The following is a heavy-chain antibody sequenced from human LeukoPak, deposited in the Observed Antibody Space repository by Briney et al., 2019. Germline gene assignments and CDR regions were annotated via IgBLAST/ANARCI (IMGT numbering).Heavy chain of an antibody. CDR2: ISSSGSTI. Sequence: TGGSLRLSCAASGFTFSSYGTHWVRQAPGKGLEWVSYISSSGSTIYYADSVKGRFTISRDNAKNSLYLQMNSLRAEDTAVYYCAELGITMIGGVWGKGTTVTISS. J-gene: IGHJ6*04. V-gene: IGHV3-48*04. D-gene: IGHD3-10*02. CDR1: GFTFSSYG. CDR3: AELGITMIGGV.